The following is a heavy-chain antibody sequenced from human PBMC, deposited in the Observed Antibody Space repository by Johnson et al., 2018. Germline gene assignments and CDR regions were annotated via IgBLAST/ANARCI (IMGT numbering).Heavy chain of an antibody. CDR1: GFTFSSYA. CDR3: ARGDYVWGSERMNAEYFPH. CDR2: ISYDGSNK. D-gene: IGHD3-16*01. J-gene: IGHJ1*01. Sequence: QVQLVQSGGGVVQPGRSLRLSCAASGFTFSSYAMHWVRQAPGKGLEWVAVISYDGSNKYYADSVKGRFTISRDNAKNTLYLQMNSLRAEDTAVYYCARGDYVWGSERMNAEYFPHWGQGTLVTVSS. V-gene: IGHV3-30-3*01.